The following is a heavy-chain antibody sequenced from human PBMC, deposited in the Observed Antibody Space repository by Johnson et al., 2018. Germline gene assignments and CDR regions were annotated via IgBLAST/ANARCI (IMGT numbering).Heavy chain of an antibody. CDR1: GFTFSSYA. CDR2: ISGSGGST. D-gene: IGHD3-22*01. V-gene: IGHV3-23*01. J-gene: IGHJ3*02. Sequence: EVQLLESGGGLVQPGGSLRLSCAASGFTFSSYAMSWVRQAPGKGLEWVSAISGSGGSTYYADSVKGRFTISRDNSKNTLYLQMNRLRAEDTAVYYCAKFSPYYYDSSGYSDAFDIWGQGTMVTVSS. CDR3: AKFSPYYYDSSGYSDAFDI.